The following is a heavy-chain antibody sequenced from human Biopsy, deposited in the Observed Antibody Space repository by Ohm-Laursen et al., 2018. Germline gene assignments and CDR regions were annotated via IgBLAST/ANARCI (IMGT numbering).Heavy chain of an antibody. V-gene: IGHV4-30-4*08. Sequence: SQTLSLTCTVSRASISNGGYFWSWVRQRPGKGLEWIGHIYNSGNTNYNPSLKSRVTISVDTSKNQFSLKLSSATAADTAVFYCARHGSQGYCTGGSCADYWGQGALVTVSS. J-gene: IGHJ4*02. CDR2: IYNSGNT. CDR1: RASISNGGYF. D-gene: IGHD2-15*01. CDR3: ARHGSQGYCTGGSCADY.